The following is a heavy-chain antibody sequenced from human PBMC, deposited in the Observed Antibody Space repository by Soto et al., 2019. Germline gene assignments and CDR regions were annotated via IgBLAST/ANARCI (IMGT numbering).Heavy chain of an antibody. CDR3: ARGAVSGKFDS. CDR1: GYTFTSYA. CDR2: IHAGNGNT. V-gene: IGHV1-3*01. D-gene: IGHD6-19*01. J-gene: IGHJ4*02. Sequence: EQSGAEVTKPGASVKVSCKASGYTFTSYARHWVRQAPGQRLEWMGWIHAGNGNTKYSQKFQGRVTITRDTSATTAYMELSSLRSEDTAVYYCARGAVSGKFDSWGQGTLVTVSS.